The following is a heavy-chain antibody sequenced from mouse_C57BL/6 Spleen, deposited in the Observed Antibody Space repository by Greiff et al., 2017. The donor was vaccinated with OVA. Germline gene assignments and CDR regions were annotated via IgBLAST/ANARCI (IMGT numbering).Heavy chain of an antibody. Sequence: EVKLQQSGPELVKPGASVKISCKASGYTFTDYYMNWVKQSHGKSLEWIGDINPNNGGTSYNQKFKGKATLTVDKSSSTAYMELRSLTSEDSAVYYCARMGIYYDYFYAMDYWGQGTSVTVSS. CDR2: INPNNGGT. J-gene: IGHJ4*01. D-gene: IGHD2-4*01. CDR3: ARMGIYYDYFYAMDY. V-gene: IGHV1-26*01. CDR1: GYTFTDYY.